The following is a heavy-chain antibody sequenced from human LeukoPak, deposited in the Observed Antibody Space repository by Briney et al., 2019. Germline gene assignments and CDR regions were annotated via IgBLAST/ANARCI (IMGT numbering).Heavy chain of an antibody. J-gene: IGHJ4*02. CDR2: ISGSGGST. Sequence: PGGSLRLSCAASVFTFSSYAMSWVRQAPGKGLEWVSAISGSGGSTYYADSVKGRFTISRDNSKNTLYLQMNSLRADDTAVYYCAKDQAGYNFWSDSWGQGTLVTVSS. CDR3: AKDQAGYNFWSDS. CDR1: VFTFSSYA. V-gene: IGHV3-23*01. D-gene: IGHD3-3*01.